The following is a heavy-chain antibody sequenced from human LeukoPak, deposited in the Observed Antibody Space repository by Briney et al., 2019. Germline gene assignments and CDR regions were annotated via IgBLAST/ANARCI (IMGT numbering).Heavy chain of an antibody. CDR2: ISSSSSYI. Sequence: GGSLRLSCAASGFTFSSYSMNWVRQAPGKGLEWVSSISSSSSYIYYADSVKGRFTISRDNAKNSLYLQMNSLRAEDTAVYYCARDHYYYGSGSYENWLDPWGQGTLVTVSS. J-gene: IGHJ5*02. CDR1: GFTFSSYS. D-gene: IGHD3-10*01. CDR3: ARDHYYYGSGSYENWLDP. V-gene: IGHV3-21*01.